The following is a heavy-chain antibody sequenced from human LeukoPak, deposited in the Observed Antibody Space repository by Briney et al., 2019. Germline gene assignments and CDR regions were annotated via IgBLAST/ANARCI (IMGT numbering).Heavy chain of an antibody. CDR3: ATEYSSSGH. CDR1: GGSFSGYY. Sequence: SETLSLTCAVYGGSFSGYYWSWIRQPPGKGLEWIGEISHSGSTNYNPSLKSRVTISVDTSRDQFSLKLSSVTAADTAVYYCATEYSSSGHWGQGTLVTVSS. CDR2: ISHSGST. D-gene: IGHD6-13*01. V-gene: IGHV4-34*01. J-gene: IGHJ4*02.